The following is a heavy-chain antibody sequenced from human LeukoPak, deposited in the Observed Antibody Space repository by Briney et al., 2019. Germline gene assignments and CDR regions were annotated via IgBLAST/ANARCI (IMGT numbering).Heavy chain of an antibody. J-gene: IGHJ6*02. CDR1: GFTFSSYA. CDR3: ARGVGYTGLLYYYYYGMDV. CDR2: ISYDGSNK. D-gene: IGHD5-24*01. V-gene: IGHV3-30-3*01. Sequence: GGSLRLSCAASGFTFSSYAMHWVRQAPGKGLEWVAVISYDGSNKYYADSVKDRFTISRDNSKNTLYLQMNSLRAEDTAVYYCARGVGYTGLLYYYYYGMDVWGQGTTVTVSS.